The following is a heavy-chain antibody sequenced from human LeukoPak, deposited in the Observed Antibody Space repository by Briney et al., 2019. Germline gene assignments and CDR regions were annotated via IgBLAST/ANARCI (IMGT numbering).Heavy chain of an antibody. CDR1: GFTFSNAW. D-gene: IGHD5-12*01. CDR3: TGAGYSGGFDS. Sequence: GGSLRLSCAASGFTFSNAWMHWVRQAPGKGLVWVSRINSDGYSITYADSVKGRFTISRDNAKDTLYLQMNSLIAEDTAVYFCTGAGYSGGFDSWGQGTLVTVSS. V-gene: IGHV3-74*03. J-gene: IGHJ5*01. CDR2: INSDGYSI.